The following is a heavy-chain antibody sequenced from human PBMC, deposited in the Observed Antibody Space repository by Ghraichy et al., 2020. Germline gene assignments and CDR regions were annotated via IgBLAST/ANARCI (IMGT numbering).Heavy chain of an antibody. Sequence: SETLSLTCSVSGDSINSYYWTWIRQPAGKRLELIGRMSPSGSTTYNPSLKSRVTVSVDKSKNQFYVNLTSVTAADTGVYYCGYSYGSTKIDYWGQGTLVSVSS. V-gene: IGHV4-4*07. J-gene: IGHJ4*02. CDR3: GYSYGSTKIDY. CDR1: GDSINSYY. D-gene: IGHD5-12*01. CDR2: MSPSGST.